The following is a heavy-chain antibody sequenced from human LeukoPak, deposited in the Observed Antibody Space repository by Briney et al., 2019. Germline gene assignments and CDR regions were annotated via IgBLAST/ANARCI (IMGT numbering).Heavy chain of an antibody. J-gene: IGHJ4*02. Sequence: ASVKVSCKASGYTFTANYIHWVRQAPGQGLEWMGWINPNGGGTHYVQKFQGWVTLTRDTSISTLYMEPSSLKSDDTAVYYCARGFGTSWFDYWGQGTLVTVSS. CDR2: INPNGGGT. V-gene: IGHV1-2*04. CDR3: ARGFGTSWFDY. CDR1: GYTFTANY. D-gene: IGHD2-2*01.